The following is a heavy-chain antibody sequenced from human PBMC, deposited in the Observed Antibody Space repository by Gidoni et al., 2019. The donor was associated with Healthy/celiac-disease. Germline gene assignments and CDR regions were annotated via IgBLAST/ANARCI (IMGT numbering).Heavy chain of an antibody. CDR3: ARVFQTEGGGDLEEPGYFQH. Sequence: QVQLQESGPGLVKPSQTLSLTCTVSGGSISSGGYYWSWIRQHPGKGLEWIGYIYYSGSTYYNPSLKSRVTISVDTSKNQFSLKLSSVTAADTAVYYCARVFQTEGGGDLEEPGYFQHWGQGTLVTVSS. J-gene: IGHJ1*01. V-gene: IGHV4-31*03. CDR1: GGSISSGGYY. D-gene: IGHD2-21*01. CDR2: IYYSGST.